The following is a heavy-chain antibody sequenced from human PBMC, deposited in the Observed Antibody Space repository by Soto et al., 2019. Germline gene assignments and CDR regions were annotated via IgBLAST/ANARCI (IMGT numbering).Heavy chain of an antibody. V-gene: IGHV1-69*01. Sequence: QAQVVQSGAEVRKPGSSVKLSCKASEGTFNSYAIAWVRQAPGQGLEWMGGIIPYYNTLNYAQKFQDRVTIPADAPTNTVNRGLSRRRSDDTAVFFWGGGPSRCSPYFFAPWAKGTRVTVPS. CDR1: EGTFNSYA. CDR3: GGGPSRCSPYFFAP. J-gene: IGHJ5*02. CDR2: IIPYYNTL. D-gene: IGHD2-2*01.